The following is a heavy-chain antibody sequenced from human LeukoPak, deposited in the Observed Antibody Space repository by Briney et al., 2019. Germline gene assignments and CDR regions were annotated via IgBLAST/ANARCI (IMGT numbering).Heavy chain of an antibody. Sequence: PLQTLSLTCAVSGDSVSSGGYYWTWIRQHPGKGLEWIGYISNSGTTSYNPSLRSRVSISVDTSNNHFSLRLTSVTAADTAVYYCARDVVVTSSPDAFDIWGQGTIVTVSS. J-gene: IGHJ3*02. CDR3: ARDVVVTSSPDAFDI. V-gene: IGHV4-31*11. CDR2: ISNSGTT. CDR1: GDSVSSGGYY. D-gene: IGHD2-21*02.